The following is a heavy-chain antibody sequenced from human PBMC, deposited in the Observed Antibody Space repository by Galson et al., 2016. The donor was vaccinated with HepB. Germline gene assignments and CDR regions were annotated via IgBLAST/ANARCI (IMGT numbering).Heavy chain of an antibody. Sequence: ETLSLTCNVSGGSISYYYWSWIRHSPGKGLEWIGYTYHTGSTTYNPSLESRVSISVDTSKNQFSLRLTSVTAADTAIYYCARDLLGYGNAFDIWGQGTMVTVSS. J-gene: IGHJ3*02. CDR3: ARDLLGYGNAFDI. CDR1: GGSISYYY. V-gene: IGHV4-59*01. D-gene: IGHD2-15*01. CDR2: TYHTGST.